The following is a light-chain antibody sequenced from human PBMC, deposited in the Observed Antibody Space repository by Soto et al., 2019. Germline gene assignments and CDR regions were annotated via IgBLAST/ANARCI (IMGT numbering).Light chain of an antibody. CDR3: SSYTSSSAGV. J-gene: IGLJ1*01. CDR1: SSDVGAYNF. V-gene: IGLV2-14*03. CDR2: DVS. Sequence: QSALTQPASVSGSPGQSITISCTGTSSDVGAYNFVSWYQQHPGKVPKLMIFDVSSRPSGVSDRFSGSKSGNTASLTISGLQAEDEGDYYCSSYTSSSAGVFGTGTKLTVL.